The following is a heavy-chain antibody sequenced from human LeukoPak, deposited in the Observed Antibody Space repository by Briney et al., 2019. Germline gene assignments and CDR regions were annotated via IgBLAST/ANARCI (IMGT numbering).Heavy chain of an antibody. CDR1: GDTFNRYT. CDR2: IIPILAAP. CDR3: SGAPQSGRSYINWFDS. V-gene: IGHV1-69*08. Sequence: SVKVSCKSSGDTFNRYTVSWVRQAPGHGLEWMGRIIPILAAPTYAQKFQGRVTITADKSTSTVYMEMSSLRSEDTAIYYCSGAPQSGRSYINWFDSWGQGTLVTVSS. D-gene: IGHD2-15*01. J-gene: IGHJ5*01.